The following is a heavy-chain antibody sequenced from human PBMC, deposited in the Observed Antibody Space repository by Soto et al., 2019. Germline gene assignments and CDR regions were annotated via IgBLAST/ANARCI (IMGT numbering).Heavy chain of an antibody. CDR3: ARAHPQDYDFLSGPAVSFAD. D-gene: IGHD3-3*01. Sequence: QVQLVQSGAEVKKPWSSVKVSCKASGGTFSSYAISWVRQAPGQGLEWMGGIIPIFGTANYAQKFQGRVTITADESTGTAYMELSSLRAEDTAVYYCARAHPQDYDFLSGPAVSFADWGQGTLVTVSS. V-gene: IGHV1-69*01. CDR1: GGTFSSYA. J-gene: IGHJ4*02. CDR2: IIPIFGTA.